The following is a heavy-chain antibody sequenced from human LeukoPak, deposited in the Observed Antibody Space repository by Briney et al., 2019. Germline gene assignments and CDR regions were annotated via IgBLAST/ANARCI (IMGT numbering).Heavy chain of an antibody. CDR1: GYTFTGYY. V-gene: IGHV1-2*02. CDR3: ARDWGGYCSSTSCYLHNWFDP. Sequence: EASVKDSCKASGYTFTGYYMHWVRQAPGQGLEWMGWINPNSGGTNYAQKFQGRVTMTRDTSISTAYMELSRLRSDDTAVYYCARDWGGYCSSTSCYLHNWFDPWGQGTLVTVSS. J-gene: IGHJ5*02. D-gene: IGHD2-2*01. CDR2: INPNSGGT.